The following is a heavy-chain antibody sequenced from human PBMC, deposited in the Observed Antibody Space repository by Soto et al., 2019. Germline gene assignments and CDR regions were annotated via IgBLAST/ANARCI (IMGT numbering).Heavy chain of an antibody. CDR1: GGAISSYY. CDR3: ARVAFSYFGMDV. CDR2: VFSSGST. Sequence: SETLSLTCSVPGGAISSYYWSWVLQPAGKGLEWIGRVFSSGSTNDNASLKSRVTMSIDTSKNEVSLTLRSVTAADTAVYYCARVAFSYFGMDVWGPGTTVTVSS. D-gene: IGHD3-3*02. J-gene: IGHJ6*02. V-gene: IGHV4-4*07.